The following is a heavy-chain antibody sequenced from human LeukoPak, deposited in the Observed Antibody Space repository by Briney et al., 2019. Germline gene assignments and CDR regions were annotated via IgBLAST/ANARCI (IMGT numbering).Heavy chain of an antibody. Sequence: PGGSLRLSCAASGFTFSSYAMSWVRQAPGKGLEWVSAISGSGGNTFYADSVKGRFTVSRDSSNNTLYLQMSSLRAEGTAIYYCAKGYCSSTTCYSRFEYWGQGTLVTVPS. D-gene: IGHD2-2*01. J-gene: IGHJ4*02. CDR2: ISGSGGNT. CDR1: GFTFSSYA. V-gene: IGHV3-23*01. CDR3: AKGYCSSTTCYSRFEY.